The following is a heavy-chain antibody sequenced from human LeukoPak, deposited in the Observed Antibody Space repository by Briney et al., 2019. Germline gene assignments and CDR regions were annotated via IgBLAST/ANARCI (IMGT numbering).Heavy chain of an antibody. J-gene: IGHJ3*02. CDR2: ISPNTGNP. CDR3: AGDHPTYCGGDCATEDAFDI. V-gene: IGHV7-4-1*02. CDR1: GYTFSSYA. Sequence: ASVKVSCKASGYTFSSYAMNWVRQAPGQGLEWMGWISPNTGNPTYAQGFTGRFVFSLDTSVSTAYLQISSLKAEDTAVYYCAGDHPTYCGGDCATEDAFDIWGQGTMVTVSS. D-gene: IGHD2-21*02.